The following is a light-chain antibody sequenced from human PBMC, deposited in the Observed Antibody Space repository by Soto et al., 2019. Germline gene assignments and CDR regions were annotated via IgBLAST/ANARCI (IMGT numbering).Light chain of an antibody. V-gene: IGKV3-20*01. CDR2: AAS. CDR1: QSVSSYY. J-gene: IGKJ1*01. CDR3: QQCGSSPWT. Sequence: EIVLTQSPGTLSLSPGERATLSCRASQSVSSYYLAWYQQKPGQAPRLLIYAASSRATGIPDRFSGGGSGTHFPLTISRLEPEDFAVYYCQQCGSSPWTFGQGTKVDIK.